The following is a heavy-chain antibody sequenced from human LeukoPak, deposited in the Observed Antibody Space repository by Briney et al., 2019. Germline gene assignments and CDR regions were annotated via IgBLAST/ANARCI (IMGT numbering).Heavy chain of an antibody. CDR3: AGEADAVFIRPLDY. Sequence: ASVKVSCKASGYSFSTHTISWVRQAPGQGLEWMGRISPYNGNAEYEQKFQGRVSMATETSTNTAYLELRTLRSDDTAVYYCAGEADAVFIRPLDYWGQGTPVTVSS. J-gene: IGHJ4*02. D-gene: IGHD2-21*01. CDR1: GYSFSTHT. V-gene: IGHV1-18*01. CDR2: ISPYNGNA.